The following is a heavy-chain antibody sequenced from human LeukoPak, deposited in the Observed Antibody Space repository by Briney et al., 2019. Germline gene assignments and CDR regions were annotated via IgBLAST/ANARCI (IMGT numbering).Heavy chain of an antibody. CDR3: ARLTLYSSGFDYYYFDY. V-gene: IGHV1-24*01. D-gene: IGHD6-19*01. CDR1: GYTFTGYY. J-gene: IGHJ4*02. Sequence: ASVKVSCKASGYTFTGYYMHWVRQAPGKGLEWMGGFDPEDGETIYAQKFQGRVTMTTDTSTSTAYMELRSLRSDDTAVYYCARLTLYSSGFDYYYFDYWGQGTLVTVSS. CDR2: FDPEDGET.